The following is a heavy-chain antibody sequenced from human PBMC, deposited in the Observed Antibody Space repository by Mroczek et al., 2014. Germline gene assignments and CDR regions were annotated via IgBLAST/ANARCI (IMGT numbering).Heavy chain of an antibody. CDR2: IWYDGSNK. J-gene: IGHJ6*03. V-gene: IGHV3-33*01. D-gene: IGHD6-13*01. Sequence: QVQLQESGGGVVQPGRSLRLSCAASGFTFSSYGMHWVRQAPGKGLEWVAVIWYDGSNKYYADSVKGRFTISRDNSKNTLYLQMNSLRAEDTAVYYCARGYREGYYYYYMDVWGKGTTVTVSS. CDR1: GFTFSSYG. CDR3: ARGYREGYYYYYMDV.